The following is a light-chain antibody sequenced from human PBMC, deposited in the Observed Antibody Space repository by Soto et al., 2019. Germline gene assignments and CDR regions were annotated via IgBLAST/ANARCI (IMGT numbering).Light chain of an antibody. J-gene: IGKJ1*01. V-gene: IGKV1-5*01. CDR1: QSISSW. Sequence: DIELTQSPSTVSASVGDRVTITCRASQSISSWLAWYQQKPGKAHKLLIYDASSLESGVPSRFSGSGSGTEFTLTISSLQHDDFATYYCQQYNSYWTFGQGTKVDIK. CDR3: QQYNSYWT. CDR2: DAS.